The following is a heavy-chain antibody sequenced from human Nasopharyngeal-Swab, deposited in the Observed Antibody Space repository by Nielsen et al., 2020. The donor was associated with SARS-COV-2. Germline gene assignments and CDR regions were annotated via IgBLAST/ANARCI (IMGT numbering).Heavy chain of an antibody. Sequence: LRLSCTVSGDSISSGKDYWNWIRQTPGRGLEWIGYIDYSGSTDHNPSLKSRVTISVDTSKNQFSLKVNSVTAADTAVYYCARIGRYYDTLSGYARHFDYWGQGILVTVSS. CDR3: ARIGRYYDTLSGYARHFDY. J-gene: IGHJ4*02. V-gene: IGHV4-30-4*01. CDR2: IDYSGST. D-gene: IGHD3-9*01. CDR1: GDSISSGKDY.